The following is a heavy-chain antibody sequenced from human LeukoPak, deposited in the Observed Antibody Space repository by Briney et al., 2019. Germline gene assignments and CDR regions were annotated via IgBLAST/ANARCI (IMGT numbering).Heavy chain of an antibody. D-gene: IGHD2-15*01. J-gene: IGHJ4*02. CDR2: ISAYNGNT. V-gene: IGHV1-18*01. Sequence: ASVKVSCKASGYTFTSYGISWVRQAPGQGLEWMGWISAYNGNTNYAQKLQGRVTMTTDTSTSTAYMELRSLRSDDTAVYYCARVGTVGILGYCSGGSCRDPYFDYWGQGTLVTVSS. CDR3: ARVGTVGILGYCSGGSCRDPYFDY. CDR1: GYTFTSYG.